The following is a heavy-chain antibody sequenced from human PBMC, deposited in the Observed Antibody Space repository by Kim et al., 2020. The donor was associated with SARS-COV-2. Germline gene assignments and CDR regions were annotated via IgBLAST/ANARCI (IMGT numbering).Heavy chain of an antibody. Sequence: SETLSLTCAVYGGSFSGYYWSWIRQPPGKGLEWIGEINHSGSTNYNPSLKSRVTISVDTSKNQFSLKLSSVTAADTAVYYCARGHGYSSGWQDWYFDFWGRGTLVTVSS. D-gene: IGHD6-19*01. CDR1: GGSFSGYY. CDR3: ARGHGYSSGWQDWYFDF. V-gene: IGHV4-34*01. CDR2: INHSGST. J-gene: IGHJ2*01.